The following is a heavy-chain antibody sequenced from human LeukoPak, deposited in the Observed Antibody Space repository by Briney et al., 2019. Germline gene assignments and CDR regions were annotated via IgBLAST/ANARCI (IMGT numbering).Heavy chain of an antibody. J-gene: IGHJ5*02. CDR3: ARHEYSGSYYGLSWFDP. CDR1: GGSISSSGYY. V-gene: IGHV4-39*01. D-gene: IGHD1-26*01. CDR2: IYYSGGT. Sequence: SETLSLTCTVSGGSISSSGYYWGWIRQPPGKGLEWIASIYYSGGTYYNPSLKSRVTISADTSKNQLSLKLSSLTAADTAVYYCARHEYSGSYYGLSWFDPWGQGTLVTVSS.